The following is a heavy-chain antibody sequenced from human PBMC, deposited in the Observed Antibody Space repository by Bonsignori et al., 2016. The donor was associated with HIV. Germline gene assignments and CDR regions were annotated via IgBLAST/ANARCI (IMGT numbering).Heavy chain of an antibody. J-gene: IGHJ5*01. V-gene: IGHV1-69*10. Sequence: SVKVSCKASGDTFRNFPVNWVRQAPWTRPRMAGGVLPIVPISTYAPKFRDRATISADASTSTGYLELSRLTSDDTAVYYCATPRDAADYYPPLVFDSWGQGTPVTVSS. CDR3: ATPRDAADYYPPLVFDS. CDR1: GDTFRNFP. D-gene: IGHD3-22*01. CDR2: VLPIVPIS.